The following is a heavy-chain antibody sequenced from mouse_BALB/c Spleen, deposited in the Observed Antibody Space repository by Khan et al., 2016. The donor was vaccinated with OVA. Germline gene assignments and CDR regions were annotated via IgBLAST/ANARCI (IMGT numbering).Heavy chain of an antibody. Sequence: VQLKQSGPGLVKPSQTVSLTCTVTGISITTGNYRWGWIRQFPGNNLEWIGYIYYSGTITYNPSLTSRTTITRDTSKNQFFLEMNSLTAEDTATYYCARDKGYGYDWYFDVWGAGTTVTVSS. CDR3: ARDKGYGYDWYFDV. CDR1: GISITTGNYR. V-gene: IGHV3-5*02. J-gene: IGHJ1*01. D-gene: IGHD1-2*01. CDR2: IYYSGTI.